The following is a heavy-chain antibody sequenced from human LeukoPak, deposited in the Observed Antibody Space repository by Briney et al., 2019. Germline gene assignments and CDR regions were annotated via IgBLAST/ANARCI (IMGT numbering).Heavy chain of an antibody. V-gene: IGHV3-30*02. CDR3: ANSGGYYPTGYFDY. D-gene: IGHD3-22*01. CDR2: IRYDGSNK. J-gene: IGHJ4*02. Sequence: GGSLRLSCAASGFTFSSYGMHWVRQAPGKGLEWMAFIRYDGSNKFYADSVKGRFTISRDNSKSTLYLQMNSLRAEDTAVYYCANSGGYYPTGYFDYWGQGTLVTVSS. CDR1: GFTFSSYG.